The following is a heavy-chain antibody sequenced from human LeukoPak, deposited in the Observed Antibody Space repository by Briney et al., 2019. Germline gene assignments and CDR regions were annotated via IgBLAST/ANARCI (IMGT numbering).Heavy chain of an antibody. D-gene: IGHD5-12*01. V-gene: IGHV1-2*04. CDR2: INPNSGGT. CDR1: GYTFTGYY. J-gene: IGHJ4*02. CDR3: ARVNSGYDLGYFDY. Sequence: GASVTVSFKASGYTFTGYYMHWVRQAPGQGLEWMGWINPNSGGTNYAHKFQGWVTMTRDTSISTAYMELSRLRSDDTAVYYCARVNSGYDLGYFDYWGQGTLVTVSS.